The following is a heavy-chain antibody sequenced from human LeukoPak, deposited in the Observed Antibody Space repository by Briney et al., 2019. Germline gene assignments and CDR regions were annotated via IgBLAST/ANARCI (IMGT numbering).Heavy chain of an antibody. V-gene: IGHV3-30*02. D-gene: IGHD4-11*01. CDR3: AKGRYSNVRLDY. Sequence: GGSLRLSCAASGFTFSSYGMHWVRQAPGKGLEWVAFIRYDGSNKYYADSVKGRFTISRDNSKNTLYLQMNSLRAENTAVYYCAKGRYSNVRLDYWGQGTLVTVSS. CDR2: IRYDGSNK. J-gene: IGHJ4*02. CDR1: GFTFSSYG.